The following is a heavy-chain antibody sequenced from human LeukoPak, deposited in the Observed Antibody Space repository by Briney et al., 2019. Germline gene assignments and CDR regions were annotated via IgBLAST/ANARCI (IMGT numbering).Heavy chain of an antibody. CDR1: GFTVSSYY. Sequence: PGGSLRLSCAASGFTVSSYYMSWVRQAPGKGLEWVSRISGGGGTTYYAASVKGRFTISRDNSKNTLYLQINSLRAEDTAVYYCAKDGADYDSDYFDYWGQGTLVTVSS. D-gene: IGHD3-3*01. V-gene: IGHV3-23*01. CDR2: ISGGGGTT. CDR3: AKDGADYDSDYFDY. J-gene: IGHJ4*02.